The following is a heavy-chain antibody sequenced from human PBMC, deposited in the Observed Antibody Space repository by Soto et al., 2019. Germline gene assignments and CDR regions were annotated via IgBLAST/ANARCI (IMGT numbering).Heavy chain of an antibody. D-gene: IGHD2-21*01. CDR2: ISRDGGTK. Sequence: QVQLVESGGGVVQPGRSLRLSCAASGFTVSSYGMHWVRQAPGKGLEWVAVISRDGGTKYYADSVKGRFTISRDNSRNALFLEMNSLRGEDMAVYYCPGEVASGYWGQGTLVTVSS. J-gene: IGHJ4*02. V-gene: IGHV3-30*03. CDR3: PGEVASGY. CDR1: GFTVSSYG.